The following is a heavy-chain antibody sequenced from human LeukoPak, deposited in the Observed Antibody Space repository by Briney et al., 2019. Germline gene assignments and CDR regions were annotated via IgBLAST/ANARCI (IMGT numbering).Heavy chain of an antibody. CDR3: ARGRMKYRQEVRALEWFVDY. J-gene: IGHJ4*02. V-gene: IGHV4-61*05. Sequence: SETLSLTRTVSGGSISSSSYYWGWIRQPPGKGLEWIGYNYDSGSTNYNPSLKSRVTISVDTSKTQFSLSLSSVIAADTAVYYCARGRMKYRQEVRALEWFVDYWGQGTLVTVSS. D-gene: IGHD3-3*01. CDR1: GGSISSSSYY. CDR2: NYDSGST.